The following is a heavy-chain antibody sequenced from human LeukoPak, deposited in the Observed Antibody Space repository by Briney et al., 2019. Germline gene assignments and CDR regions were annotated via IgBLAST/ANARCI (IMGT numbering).Heavy chain of an antibody. V-gene: IGHV1-69*13. J-gene: IGHJ4*02. CDR2: IIPIFGTA. CDR1: GGTFSSYA. Sequence: ASVKVSCKASGGTFSSYAISWVRQAPGQGLEWMGGIIPIFGTANYAQKFQGRVTITADESTSTAYMELSSLRSEDTAVYYCARWLDSSSSGLNYFDYWGQGTLVTVSS. CDR3: ARWLDSSSSGLNYFDY. D-gene: IGHD6-6*01.